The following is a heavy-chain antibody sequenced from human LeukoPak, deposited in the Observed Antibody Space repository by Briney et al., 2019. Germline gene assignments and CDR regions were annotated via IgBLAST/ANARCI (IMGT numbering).Heavy chain of an antibody. Sequence: GSLRLSCVGSGFTFSNNPLSWVRQAPGKGLEWVSAISGSGGNTYYADSVRGRFTISRDNSKNTLFLQMNTLRADDTAVYYCATTKQARRYFDYWGQGTLVTVSS. CDR2: ISGSGGNT. V-gene: IGHV3-23*01. CDR3: ATTKQARRYFDY. D-gene: IGHD1-1*01. J-gene: IGHJ4*02. CDR1: GFTFSNNP.